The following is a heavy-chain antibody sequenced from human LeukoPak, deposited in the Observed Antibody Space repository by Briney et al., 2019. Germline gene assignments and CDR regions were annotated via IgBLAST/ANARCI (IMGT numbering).Heavy chain of an antibody. CDR1: GFTFSGSA. Sequence: GGSLRLSRAASGFTFSGSAMHWVRQASGKGLEWVGRIRSKANSYATAYAASVKGRFTISRDDSKNTAYLQMNSLKTEDTAVHYCTSIVGATIRDYWGQGTLVTVSS. D-gene: IGHD1-26*01. V-gene: IGHV3-73*01. J-gene: IGHJ4*02. CDR2: IRSKANSYAT. CDR3: TSIVGATIRDY.